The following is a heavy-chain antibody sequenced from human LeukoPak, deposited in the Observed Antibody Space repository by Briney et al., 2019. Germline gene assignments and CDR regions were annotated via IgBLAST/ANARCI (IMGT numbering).Heavy chain of an antibody. D-gene: IGHD1-1*01. CDR2: IYYSGST. J-gene: IGHJ5*02. CDR1: GGSLSSSSYY. V-gene: IGHV4-39*07. Sequence: SETLSLTCTVSGGSLSSSSYYWGWLRQPPGKGLEWFGSIYYSGSTYYSPSLKSRVTISVDTSKNQFSLKLSSVTAADTAVYYCARDGIGTFDPWGQGTLVTVSS. CDR3: ARDGIGTFDP.